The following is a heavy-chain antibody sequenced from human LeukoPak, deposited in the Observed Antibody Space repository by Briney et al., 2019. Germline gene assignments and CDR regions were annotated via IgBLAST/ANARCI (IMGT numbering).Heavy chain of an antibody. J-gene: IGHJ4*02. Sequence: ASVKVSCTVSGYTLTELSMHWVRQAPGKGLEWMGGFDPEDGETIYAQKFQGRVTMTEDTSTDTAYMELSSLRSEDTAVYYCATSDIYDSSGYYYNWGQGTLVTVSS. D-gene: IGHD3-22*01. CDR1: GYTLTELS. CDR3: ATSDIYDSSGYYYN. V-gene: IGHV1-24*01. CDR2: FDPEDGET.